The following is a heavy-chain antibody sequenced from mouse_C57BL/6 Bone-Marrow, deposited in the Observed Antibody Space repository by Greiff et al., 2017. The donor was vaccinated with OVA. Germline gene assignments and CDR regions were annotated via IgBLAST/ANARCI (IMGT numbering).Heavy chain of an antibody. CDR2: IHPNSGST. J-gene: IGHJ1*03. V-gene: IGHV1-64*01. CDR1: GYTFTSYW. CDR3: ARCDYDGSSYWYFDV. Sequence: QVQLQQPGAELVKPGASVKLSCKASGYTFTSYWMHWVKQRPGQGLEWIGMIHPNSGSTNYNEKFKSKATLTVDKSSSTAYMQLSSLTSEDSAVYYCARCDYDGSSYWYFDVWGTGTTVTVSS. D-gene: IGHD1-1*01.